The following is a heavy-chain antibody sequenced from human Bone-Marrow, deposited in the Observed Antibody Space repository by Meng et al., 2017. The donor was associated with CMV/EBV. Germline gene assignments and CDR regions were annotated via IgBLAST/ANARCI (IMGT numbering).Heavy chain of an antibody. CDR1: GFTFSSYA. J-gene: IGHJ6*01. CDR3: ARETRLTARRHYYGMDV. V-gene: IGHV3-30*14. CDR2: ISYDGSNK. D-gene: IGHD6-6*01. Sequence: GESLKISCAASGFTFSSYAMHWVRQAPGKGLEWVAVISYDGSNKYYADSVKGRFTISRDNSKNTLYLQMNSLRAEDTAVYYCARETRLTARRHYYGMDVWGPGTTVTVSS.